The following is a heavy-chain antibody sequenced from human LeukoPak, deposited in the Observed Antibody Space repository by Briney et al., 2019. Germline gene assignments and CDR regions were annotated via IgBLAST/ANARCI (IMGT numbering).Heavy chain of an antibody. CDR1: GESFNNYY. J-gene: IGHJ4*02. CDR2: INHSGST. CDR3: ARAGWFGELYGPLDF. Sequence: NSSETLSLTCAVYGESFNNYYWTWIRQSPGKGLEWIGEINHSGSTNYNPSLKSRVTISVDPSKNQFSLKLTSVIAADTALYYCARAGWFGELYGPLDFWGQGTLVTVSS. V-gene: IGHV4-34*01. D-gene: IGHD3-10*01.